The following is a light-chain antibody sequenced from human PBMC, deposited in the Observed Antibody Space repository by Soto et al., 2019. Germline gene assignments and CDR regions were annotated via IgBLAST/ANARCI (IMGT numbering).Light chain of an antibody. Sequence: DIQMTQSPSSLSASVGDRVTVTCRASQGISSYLAWYQQKPGKVPMLLIYAASTLQPGVPSRFSGSGSGTDFTLTISSLQPEDVATYYCQKYDSAPSLTFGGGTKVEIK. V-gene: IGKV1-27*01. CDR2: AAS. J-gene: IGKJ4*01. CDR1: QGISSY. CDR3: QKYDSAPSLT.